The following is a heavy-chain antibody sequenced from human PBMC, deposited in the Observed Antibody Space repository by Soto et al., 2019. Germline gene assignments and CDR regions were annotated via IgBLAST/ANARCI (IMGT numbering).Heavy chain of an antibody. V-gene: IGHV3-15*07. Sequence: VQLVESGGGLVKPGGSLRVSCAASGFPFTYAWMNWVRLAPGKGPEWVGRIKSKIDGGTTDYAAPVKGRFTIFRDDSKRTLYLQMNSLQAEDTAVYYCTTQSYNWDDVGGDWGQGTLVTVSS. CDR1: GFPFTYAW. CDR2: IKSKIDGGTT. D-gene: IGHD1-1*01. CDR3: TTQSYNWDDVGGD. J-gene: IGHJ4*02.